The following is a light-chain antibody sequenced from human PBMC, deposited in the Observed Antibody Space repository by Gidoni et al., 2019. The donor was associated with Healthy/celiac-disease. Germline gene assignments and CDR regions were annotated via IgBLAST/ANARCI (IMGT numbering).Light chain of an antibody. CDR3: QQRSNWPSYT. V-gene: IGKV3-11*01. Sequence: EIVLTQCPATLSLSPGERATLSCRPSQSVSSYLAWYQQKPGQAPRLLIYDASNRATGIPARFSGSGSGTDFTLTISSLEPEDFAVYYCQQRSNWPSYTFGQGTKLEIK. CDR2: DAS. CDR1: QSVSSY. J-gene: IGKJ2*01.